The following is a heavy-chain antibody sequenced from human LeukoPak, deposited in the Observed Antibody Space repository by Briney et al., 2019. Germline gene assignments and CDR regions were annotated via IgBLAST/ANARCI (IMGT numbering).Heavy chain of an antibody. CDR1: GYSFCTYD. CDR2: ITPYNGNT. CDR3: ARVISDADLLHY. J-gene: IGHJ4*02. Sequence: APVKASCTASGYSFCTYDMIWVRQAPGQGLDWMGWITPYNGNTDYVQKVQGRVTMTADTSTSTAYMELRSLTSDDTAVYYCARVISDADLLHYWGQGTLVTVSS. D-gene: IGHD3/OR15-3a*01. V-gene: IGHV1-18*01.